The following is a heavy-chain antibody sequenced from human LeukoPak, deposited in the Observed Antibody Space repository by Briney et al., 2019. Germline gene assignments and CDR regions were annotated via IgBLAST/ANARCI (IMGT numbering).Heavy chain of an antibody. Sequence: PGRSLRLSCAASGFTFDDYAMHWVRQAPGKGLEWVSGISWNSGSIGYADSVKGRFTISRDNAKNSLYLQMNSLRAEDTAVYYCARDESDPDSYYYGMDVWGQGTTVTVSS. D-gene: IGHD1-14*01. J-gene: IGHJ6*02. CDR2: ISWNSGSI. CDR1: GFTFDDYA. V-gene: IGHV3-9*01. CDR3: ARDESDPDSYYYGMDV.